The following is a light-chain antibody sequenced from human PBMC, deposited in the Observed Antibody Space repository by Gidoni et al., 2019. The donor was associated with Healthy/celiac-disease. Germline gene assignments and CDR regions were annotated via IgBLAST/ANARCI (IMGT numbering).Light chain of an antibody. CDR2: DAC. J-gene: IGKJ2*01. Sequence: STGGGAAPPCGSSQSGSSNRALDQQKPGPGPRPRIYDACNRATGIPARYSGSGCGTDTTLTISSRGLEDFAVYYCQQRSNWPPYTFGQGTKLEIK. V-gene: IGKV3-11*01. CDR1: QSGSSN. CDR3: QQRSNWPPYT.